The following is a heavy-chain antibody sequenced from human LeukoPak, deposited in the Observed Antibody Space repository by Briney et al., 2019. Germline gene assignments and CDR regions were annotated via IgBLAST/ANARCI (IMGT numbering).Heavy chain of an antibody. CDR3: AKAMPTRITIFADGDEYYFDY. J-gene: IGHJ4*02. D-gene: IGHD3-3*01. CDR1: GFTFSSYA. Sequence: PGGSLRLSCAASGFTFSSYAMSWVRQAPGKGLEGVSAIIFSGFITYYADAVKSRFTISRDNSKNTLYLQMNSLRAEDTAVYYCAKAMPTRITIFADGDEYYFDYWGQGTLVTVSS. CDR2: IIFSGFIT. V-gene: IGHV3-23*01.